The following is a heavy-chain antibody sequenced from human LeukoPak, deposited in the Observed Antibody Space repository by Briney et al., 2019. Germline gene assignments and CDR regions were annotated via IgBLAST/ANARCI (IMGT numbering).Heavy chain of an antibody. CDR2: IYSGGST. J-gene: IGHJ4*02. Sequence: PGGSLRLSCAASGFTVSSNYMSWVRQAPWKGLEWVSVIYSGGSTYYADSVKGRFTISRDNSKNTLYLQTNSLRAEDTAVYYCASPSIAAALDYWGQGTLVTVSS. CDR3: ASPSIAAALDY. D-gene: IGHD6-13*01. V-gene: IGHV3-66*02. CDR1: GFTVSSNY.